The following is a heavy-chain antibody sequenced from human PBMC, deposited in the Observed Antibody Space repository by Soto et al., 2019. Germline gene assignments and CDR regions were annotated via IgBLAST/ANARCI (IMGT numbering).Heavy chain of an antibody. Sequence: QVQLQESGPGLVKPSGTLSLTCAVSGGSISSSNWWSWVRQPPGKGLEWIGEIYHSGSTNYNPSLKSRVTISVHKSKNQSSLKLSSVTAADTAVYYCARDLGRSGSYYASGDFDYWGQGTLVTVSS. CDR2: IYHSGST. CDR1: GGSISSSNW. J-gene: IGHJ4*02. V-gene: IGHV4-4*02. D-gene: IGHD1-26*01. CDR3: ARDLGRSGSYYASGDFDY.